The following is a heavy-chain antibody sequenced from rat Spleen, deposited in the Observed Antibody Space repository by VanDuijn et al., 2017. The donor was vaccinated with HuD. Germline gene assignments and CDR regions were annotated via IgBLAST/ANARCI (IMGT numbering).Heavy chain of an antibody. CDR1: GFTFSDYA. V-gene: IGHV5-17*01. Sequence: EVQLVESGGGLLQPGRSLKLSCTASGFTFSDYAMAWVRQTPTKGLEWVATIIYDGSFTYYRDSVKGRFTISRDNAKSTLYLQMNSLRSEDTATYFCARPLALNWFAYWGQGTLVTVSS. CDR2: IIYDGSFT. D-gene: IGHD3-2*01. CDR3: ARPLALNWFAY. J-gene: IGHJ3*01.